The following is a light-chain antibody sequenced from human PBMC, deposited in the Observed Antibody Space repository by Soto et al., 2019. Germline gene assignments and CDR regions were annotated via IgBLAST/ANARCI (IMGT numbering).Light chain of an antibody. CDR3: QQRTT. J-gene: IGKJ1*01. CDR2: DAS. V-gene: IGKV3-11*01. Sequence: EIVLTQSPGTLSLSPGERATLSCRASQSVSSYLAWYQQKPGQAPRLLIYDASNRATGIPARFSGSGSGTDFTLTTSSLEPEDFAVYYCQQRTTFGQGTKVDIK. CDR1: QSVSSY.